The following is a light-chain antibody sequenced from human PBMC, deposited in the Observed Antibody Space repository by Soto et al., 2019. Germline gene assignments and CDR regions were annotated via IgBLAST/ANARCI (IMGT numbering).Light chain of an antibody. J-gene: IGKJ5*01. V-gene: IGKV1-5*01. CDR2: GAS. CDR3: QQYINAPIT. Sequence: DIQMTQSPSTLSASVGDTVTITCRASQSISSWLAWYQQKPGKAPKLLIYGASALQPGVPSRLSGSGSGTEFTFTIDNFQPDDVATYYCQQYINAPITFGQGTRLEIK. CDR1: QSISSW.